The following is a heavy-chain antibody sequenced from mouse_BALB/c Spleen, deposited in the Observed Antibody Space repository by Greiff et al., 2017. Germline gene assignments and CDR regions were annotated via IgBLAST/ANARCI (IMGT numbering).Heavy chain of an antibody. V-gene: IGHV14-3*02. J-gene: IGHJ4*01. CDR3: ARSNYYGSSYDYYAMDY. CDR2: IDPANGNT. Sequence: EVKLQESGAELVKPGASVKLSCTASGFNIKDTYMHWVKQRPEQGLEWIGRIDPANGNTKYDPKFQGKATITADTSSNTAYLQLSSLTSEDTAVYYCARSNYYGSSYDYYAMDYWGQGTSVTVSS. D-gene: IGHD1-1*01. CDR1: GFNIKDTY.